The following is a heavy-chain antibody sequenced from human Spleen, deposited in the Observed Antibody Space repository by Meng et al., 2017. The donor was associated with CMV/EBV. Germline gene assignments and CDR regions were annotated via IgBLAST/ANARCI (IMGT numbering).Heavy chain of an antibody. J-gene: IGHJ3*02. D-gene: IGHD3-22*01. CDR3: ARDIVPPYYYDMGSAFDI. V-gene: IGHV3-21*01. Sequence: TFSSYSMNWVRQAPGKGLEWVSSISSSSSYIYYADSVKGRFTISRDNAKNSLYLQMNSLRAEDTAVYYCARDIVPPYYYDMGSAFDIWGQGTMVTVSS. CDR1: TFSSYS. CDR2: ISSSSSYI.